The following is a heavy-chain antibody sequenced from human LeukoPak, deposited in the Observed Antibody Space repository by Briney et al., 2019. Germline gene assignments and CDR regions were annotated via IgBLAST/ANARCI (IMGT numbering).Heavy chain of an antibody. CDR2: IYYSGST. CDR1: GGSISSGGYS. D-gene: IGHD5-12*01. V-gene: IGHV4-31*03. J-gene: IGHJ6*02. Sequence: PSETLSLTCTVSGGSISSGGYSWSWIRQHPGKGLEWIGYIYYSGSTYYNPSLKSRVTISVDTSKNQFSLKLSSVTAADTAVYYCARAQVHRIVATINYYYYGMDVWGQGTLVTVSS. CDR3: ARAQVHRIVATINYYYYGMDV.